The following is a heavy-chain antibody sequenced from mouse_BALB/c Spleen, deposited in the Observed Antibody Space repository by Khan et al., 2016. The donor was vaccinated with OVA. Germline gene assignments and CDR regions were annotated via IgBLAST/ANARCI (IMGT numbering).Heavy chain of an antibody. J-gene: IGHJ4*01. Sequence: QVQLKQSGPGLVAPSQSLSITCTVSGFSLTDYGVSWIRQPPGKGLEWLGVIWGGGSTYYTSVLKSRLSISKDNSKSQVFLKMNSLQTHDTTMYYSAKQICSPYYGRDYWGQGTSVTVSS. CDR2: IWGGGST. CDR1: GFSLTDYG. V-gene: IGHV2-6-5*01. CDR3: AKQICSPYYGRDY.